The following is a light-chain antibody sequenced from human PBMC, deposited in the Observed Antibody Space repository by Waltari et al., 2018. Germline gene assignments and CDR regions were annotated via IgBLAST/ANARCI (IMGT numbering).Light chain of an antibody. CDR3: CSYAGSTTWV. V-gene: IGLV2-23*02. J-gene: IGLJ3*02. CDR1: SSDVGSYNS. Sequence: QSALTQPAPVSGSAGQSITIPCTGTSSDVGSYNSVSCYQQNPGKAPKLMIYEVTKRHSGVSNRFSGSKSGNTASLTISGLQAEDESDYYCCSYAGSTTWVFGGGTKLTVL. CDR2: EVT.